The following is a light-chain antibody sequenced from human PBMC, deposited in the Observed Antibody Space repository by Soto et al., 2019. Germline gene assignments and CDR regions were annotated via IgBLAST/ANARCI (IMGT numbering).Light chain of an antibody. V-gene: IGKV3-20*01. CDR2: GAS. CDR3: QQYGSSPIT. Sequence: EIVLTQSPGTLSLSPGERATLSCRASDSVSRNLAWYQQKPGQAPRLLIYGASSRATGIPDRFSGSGSGTDFTLTISRLEPEDFAVYYCQQYGSSPITFGQGTRLEIK. CDR1: DSVSRN. J-gene: IGKJ5*01.